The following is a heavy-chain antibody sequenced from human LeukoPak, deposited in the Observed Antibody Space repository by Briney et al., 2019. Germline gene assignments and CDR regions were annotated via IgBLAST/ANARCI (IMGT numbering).Heavy chain of an antibody. J-gene: IGHJ4*02. Sequence: PGGSLRLSCAASGFTFSSYAMNWVRQAPGKGLEWVAGISSGDRTFHAESVKGRFTISRDKSKDTLYLQMNSLRAEDTAVYYCAKDATASPYFHWFDNWGPGTQVTVSS. CDR2: ISSGDRT. CDR1: GFTFSSYA. D-gene: IGHD3-9*01. CDR3: AKDATASPYFHWFDN. V-gene: IGHV3-23*01.